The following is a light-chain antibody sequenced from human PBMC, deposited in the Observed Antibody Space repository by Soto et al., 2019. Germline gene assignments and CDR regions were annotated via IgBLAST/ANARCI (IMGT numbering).Light chain of an antibody. CDR2: EVS. V-gene: IGLV2-8*01. J-gene: IGLJ3*02. Sequence: QSVLTQPPSASGSPGQSVTISCTGTSSDVGGYNYVSWYQQHPGKAPKLMIYEVSKRPSGVPDRFSGSKSGNTASLTVSGLQAEDEAEYYCSSYAGSNHNWVFGGGTKVTVL. CDR3: SSYAGSNHNWV. CDR1: SSDVGGYNY.